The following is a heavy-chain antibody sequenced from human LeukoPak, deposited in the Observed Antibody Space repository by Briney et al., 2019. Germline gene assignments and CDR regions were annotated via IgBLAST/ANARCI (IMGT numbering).Heavy chain of an antibody. CDR1: GYTFTSYY. V-gene: IGHV1-46*01. Sequence: ASVKVSCKASGYTFTSYYVHWVRQAPGQGLEWMGIINPSGGSTSYAQKFQGRVTMTRDMSTSTVYMELSSLRSEDTAVYYCAREDCSSTSCYGFDPWGQGTLVTVSS. CDR2: INPSGGST. D-gene: IGHD2-2*01. CDR3: AREDCSSTSCYGFDP. J-gene: IGHJ5*02.